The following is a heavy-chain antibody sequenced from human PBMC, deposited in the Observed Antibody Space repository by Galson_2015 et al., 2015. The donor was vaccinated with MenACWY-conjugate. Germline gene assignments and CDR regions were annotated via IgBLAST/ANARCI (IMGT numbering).Heavy chain of an antibody. CDR2: INHRGST. Sequence: ETLSLTCAVYGGSFSGYYWSWIRQSPGKGLEWIGEINHRGSTNYNPSVKSRVTISLDTSKSQFSLKLNSVTAADTAVYYCAKATTATTSGAYDVWGPGTMVTVSS. J-gene: IGHJ3*01. CDR1: GGSFSGYY. CDR3: AKATTATTSGAYDV. D-gene: IGHD1-7*01. V-gene: IGHV4-34*01.